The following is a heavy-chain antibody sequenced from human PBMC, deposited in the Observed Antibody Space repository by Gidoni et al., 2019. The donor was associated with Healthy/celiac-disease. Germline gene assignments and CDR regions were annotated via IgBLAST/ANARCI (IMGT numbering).Heavy chain of an antibody. J-gene: IGHJ6*02. CDR3: ARSDSSGSQPNYYYYYGMDV. CDR2: MHPNSGNT. D-gene: IGHD3-22*01. V-gene: IGHV1-8*01. CDR1: GYTFTSYD. Sequence: QVQLVQSGAEVKKPGASVQVSCKASGYTFTSYDINWVRQATGQGLAWMGWMHPNSGNTGYAQKFQGRVTMTRNTSISTAYMELSSLRSEDTAVYYCARSDSSGSQPNYYYYYGMDVWGQGTTVTVSS.